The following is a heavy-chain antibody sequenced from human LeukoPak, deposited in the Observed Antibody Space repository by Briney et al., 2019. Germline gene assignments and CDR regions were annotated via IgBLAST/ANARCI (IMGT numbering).Heavy chain of an antibody. V-gene: IGHV3-48*03. CDR3: VRGDRYFFDF. J-gene: IGHJ4*02. CDR1: GFTFSSYE. CDR2: IGNTGRTI. Sequence: PGGSLRLSCAASGFTFSSYEMNWVRQAPGRGLEWVSHIGNTGRTIYYTDSVKGRFTISRDNAKNSLYLQMNSLRAEDTAIYYCVRGDRYFFDFWGQGTLVTVSS.